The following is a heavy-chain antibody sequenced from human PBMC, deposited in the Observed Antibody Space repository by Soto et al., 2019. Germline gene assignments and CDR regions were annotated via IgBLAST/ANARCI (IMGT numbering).Heavy chain of an antibody. Sequence: PSETLSLTCTVSGGSISSDYWSWIRQPPGKGLEWIGHIFYTGSTEYNPSLKSRVTISVDTSKTQFSLKLSAVTAADTAVYYCARYGKKVGWYYGVDVWGQGTTVTVSS. CDR1: GGSISSDY. D-gene: IGHD1-26*01. J-gene: IGHJ6*02. V-gene: IGHV4-59*01. CDR3: ARYGKKVGWYYGVDV. CDR2: IFYTGST.